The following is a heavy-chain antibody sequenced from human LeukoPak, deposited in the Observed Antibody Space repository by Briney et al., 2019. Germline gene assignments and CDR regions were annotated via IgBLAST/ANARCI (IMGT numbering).Heavy chain of an antibody. J-gene: IGHJ4*02. Sequence: GGSLRLSCAASGFTFSSYGMHWVRQAPGKGLEWVAVIWYDGSNKYYADSVKGRFNISRDNSKNPLYLQMNSLRAEDTAVYYCARDVRRFPDYWGQGTMVTVSS. CDR3: ARDVRRFPDY. CDR1: GFTFSSYG. CDR2: IWYDGSNK. V-gene: IGHV3-33*01. D-gene: IGHD3-10*01.